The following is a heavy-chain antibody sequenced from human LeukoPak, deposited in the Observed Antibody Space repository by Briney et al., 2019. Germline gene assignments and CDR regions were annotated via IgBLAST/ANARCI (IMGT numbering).Heavy chain of an antibody. CDR2: ISGDGLTT. CDR1: GFTFGDFA. CDR3: AKGLNGVSFSFDY. D-gene: IGHD2-8*01. Sequence: GGSLRLSCAASGFTFGDFAMHWIRQTQGKGLEWVSIISGDGLTTHYGDSVRGRFTISRSNSKNSLYLQMNGLRTEDTAFYYCAKGLNGVSFSFDYWGRGTLVTVSS. V-gene: IGHV3-43*02. J-gene: IGHJ4*02.